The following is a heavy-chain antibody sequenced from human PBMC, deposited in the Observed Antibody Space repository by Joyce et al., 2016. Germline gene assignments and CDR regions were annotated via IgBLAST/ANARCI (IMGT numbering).Heavy chain of an antibody. CDR3: AKDWSGAVYYNKWLHP. CDR2: IIPLFGTT. V-gene: IGHV1-69*01. CDR1: GGTFNNYA. D-gene: IGHD3-3*01. J-gene: IGHJ5*02. Sequence: QERLVQSGPEVKKPGLSVKVSCTASGGTFNNYAVNWVRHAPGQGLEWMGGIIPLFGTTHYAQKFQDKITITADESKSTTHMELSILTSEDTAMYYCAKDWSGAVYYNKWLHPWGQGTQVIVSS.